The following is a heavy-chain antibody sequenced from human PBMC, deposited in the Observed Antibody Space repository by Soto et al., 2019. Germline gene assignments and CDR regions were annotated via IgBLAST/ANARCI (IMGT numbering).Heavy chain of an antibody. J-gene: IGHJ5*02. D-gene: IGHD3-3*01. CDR3: ARHASAYYVS. CDR2: INHSGST. Sequence: PSETLSLTCALYGGSFSGYYWTWIRQPPGTGLEWIGEINHSGSTYYNPSRKSRVTISIASSKKEFSLKLTSVTAADTALYYCARHASAYYVSWGQGTLVTLSS. CDR1: GGSFSGYY. V-gene: IGHV4-34*01.